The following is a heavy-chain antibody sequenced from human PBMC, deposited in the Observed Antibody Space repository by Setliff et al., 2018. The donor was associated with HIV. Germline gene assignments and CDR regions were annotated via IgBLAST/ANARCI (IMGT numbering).Heavy chain of an antibody. D-gene: IGHD3-16*01. J-gene: IGHJ4*02. V-gene: IGHV3-30*01. Sequence: GGSLRLSCAASGFKFSSSALHWVRQVPGKGLEWVAVLSYQGTNIYYADSVRGRFTVSRDTSRNTLYLEINSLRPEDTGLYFCARAGTDYYYYLINWGQGTLVTVSS. CDR1: GFKFSSSA. CDR2: LSYQGTNI. CDR3: ARAGTDYYYYLIN.